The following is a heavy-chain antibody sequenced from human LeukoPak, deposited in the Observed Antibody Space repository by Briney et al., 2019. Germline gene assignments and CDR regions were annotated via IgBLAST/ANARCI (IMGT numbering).Heavy chain of an antibody. CDR1: GFTFNGYA. CDR2: ISPTGAGT. CDR3: AKYTERAFDI. Sequence: PGGFLRLSCAASGFTFNGYAMSWVRQAPGKGLEWVSAISPTGAGTYYADSVKGLFTISRDNSKNTLYLQMNSLRAEDTAVYYCAKYTERAFDIWGQGTMVTVSS. V-gene: IGHV3-23*01. D-gene: IGHD2-2*02. J-gene: IGHJ3*02.